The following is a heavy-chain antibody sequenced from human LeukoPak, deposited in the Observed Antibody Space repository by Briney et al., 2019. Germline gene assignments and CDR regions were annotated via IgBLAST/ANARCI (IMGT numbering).Heavy chain of an antibody. CDR1: GFTFTSSG. J-gene: IGHJ4*02. Sequence: PGGSLRLSCSASGFTFTSSGMSWVRQAPGKGLEWVSAISGSGGSTYYADSVKGRFTISRDNSKNTLYLQMNSLRAEDTAVYYCAKSRPYGGSTIFDYWGQGTLVTVSS. CDR3: AKSRPYGGSTIFDY. D-gene: IGHD4-23*01. CDR2: ISGSGGST. V-gene: IGHV3-23*01.